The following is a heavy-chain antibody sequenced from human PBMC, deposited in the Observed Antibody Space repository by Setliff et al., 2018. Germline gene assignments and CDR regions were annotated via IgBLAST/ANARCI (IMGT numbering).Heavy chain of an antibody. V-gene: IGHV4-59*11. Sequence: ETLSLTCTVSGGSISSHYWSWIRQPPGEGLEWIGYIYYSGSTNYNPSLKSRVTISVDTSKNQFSLKLSSVTAADTAVYYCARDAWYYDFWSGYDFDYYYYYMDVWGKGTTVTVSS. CDR1: GGSISSHY. CDR3: ARDAWYYDFWSGYDFDYYYYYMDV. D-gene: IGHD3-3*01. CDR2: IYYSGST. J-gene: IGHJ6*03.